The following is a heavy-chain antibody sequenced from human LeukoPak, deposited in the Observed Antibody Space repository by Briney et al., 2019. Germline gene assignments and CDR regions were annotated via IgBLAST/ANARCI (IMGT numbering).Heavy chain of an antibody. J-gene: IGHJ6*02. CDR3: AKVGTMVRGVINYYYGMDV. Sequence: PGRSLRLSCAASGFTFDDYAMHWVRQAPGKGLEWVSGISWNSGSIGYADSVKGRFTISRDNAKNSLYLQMNSLRAEDTALYYCAKVGTMVRGVINYYYGMDVWGQGTTVTVSS. CDR1: GFTFDDYA. D-gene: IGHD3-10*01. V-gene: IGHV3-9*01. CDR2: ISWNSGSI.